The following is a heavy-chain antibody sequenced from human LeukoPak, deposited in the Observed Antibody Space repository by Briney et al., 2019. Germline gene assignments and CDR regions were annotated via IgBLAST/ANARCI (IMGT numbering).Heavy chain of an antibody. CDR1: GGSFSGYY. D-gene: IGHD1-26*01. V-gene: IGHV4-34*01. CDR2: INHSGST. Sequence: KSSETLSLTCAVYGGSFSGYYWSWIRQPPGKGLEWIGEINHSGSTNYNPSLKSRVTISVDTSKNQFSLKLSSVTAADTAVYYCARMGATVRYDDYWGQGTLVTVSS. CDR3: ARMGATVRYDDY. J-gene: IGHJ4*02.